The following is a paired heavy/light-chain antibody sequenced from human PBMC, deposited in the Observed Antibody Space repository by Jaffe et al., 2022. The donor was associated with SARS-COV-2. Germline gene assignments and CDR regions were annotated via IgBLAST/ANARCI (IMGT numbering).Light chain of an antibody. CDR2: DTS. J-gene: IGKJ2*01. Sequence: ATQMTQSPSSLSASVGDRVTITCRASQGIGNALGWYQQKPGKAPKLLIFDTSSLQSGVPSRFSGSGSGTDFTLTISSLQPEDFATYYCLQDYNYPRTFGQGTRLEIK. V-gene: IGKV1-6*01. CDR1: QGIGNA. CDR3: LQDYNYPRT.
Heavy chain of an antibody. CDR1: GGSFSDYY. J-gene: IGHJ2*01. CDR2: INHSGST. CDR3: ARGVAVPGSSDRFDL. V-gene: IGHV4-34*01. Sequence: QVQLQQWGAGLLKPSDTLSLTCAVYGGSFSDYYWSWNRQSPGKGLEWIGEINHSGSTNLNPALKSRVSMSVDTSKNQFSLKLTSVTAADTAVYYCARGVAVPGSSDRFDLWGRGTLVTVSS. D-gene: IGHD6-19*01.